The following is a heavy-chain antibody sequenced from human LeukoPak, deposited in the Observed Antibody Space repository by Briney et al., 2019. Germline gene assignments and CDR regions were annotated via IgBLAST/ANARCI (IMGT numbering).Heavy chain of an antibody. CDR1: GGSISSYY. Sequence: PSETLSLTCTVSGGSISSYYWSWIRQPPGKGLEWIGYIYYSGSTNYNPSLKSRVTISVDTSKNQFSLKLSSVTAADTAVYYCARARGRDGYNRPYYFDYWGQGTLVTVSS. J-gene: IGHJ4*02. CDR3: ARARGRDGYNRPYYFDY. CDR2: IYYSGST. V-gene: IGHV4-59*01. D-gene: IGHD5-24*01.